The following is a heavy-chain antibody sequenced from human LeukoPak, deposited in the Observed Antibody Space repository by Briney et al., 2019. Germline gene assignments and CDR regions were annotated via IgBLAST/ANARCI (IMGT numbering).Heavy chain of an antibody. CDR2: ISGSGSST. Sequence: GGSLRLSCAASGFTFNNYAMSWVRQAPGKGLEWVSSISGSGSSTHHVDSVKGRITISRDNSKNTLYLQMNSLRAEDTAVYYCAKVQLYDILAGYYWYFDGWGRGALVTVSS. D-gene: IGHD3-9*01. V-gene: IGHV3-23*01. J-gene: IGHJ2*01. CDR3: AKVQLYDILAGYYWYFDG. CDR1: GFTFNNYA.